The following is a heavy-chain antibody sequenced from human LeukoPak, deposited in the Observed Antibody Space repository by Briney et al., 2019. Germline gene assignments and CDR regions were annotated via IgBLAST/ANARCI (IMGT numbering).Heavy chain of an antibody. V-gene: IGHV4-31*03. CDR3: ARYVATISNWFDP. CDR2: IYYSGST. Sequence: SETLSLTCTVSGGSISSSSYFWGWVRQPPGKGLEWIGYIYYSGSTYYNPSLKSRITISVDTSKNQFSLKLSSVTAADTAVYYCARYVATISNWFDPWGQGTLVTVSS. J-gene: IGHJ5*02. CDR1: GGSISSSSYF. D-gene: IGHD5-12*01.